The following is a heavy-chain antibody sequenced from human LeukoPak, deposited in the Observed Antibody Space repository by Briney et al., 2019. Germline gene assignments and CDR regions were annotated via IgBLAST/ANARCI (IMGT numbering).Heavy chain of an antibody. D-gene: IGHD5-18*01. CDR2: LYSGGST. CDR1: GFSVSSDY. J-gene: IGHJ4*02. CDR3: ARYHTALNY. V-gene: IGHV3-53*01. Sequence: PGGSLRLSCVASGFSVSSDYMTWVRQAPGKGLEWVSVLYSGGSTYYADSVKGRFTISRDNSKNTLYLQINNLRVEDTAVYYCARYHTALNYWGQGTLVTASS.